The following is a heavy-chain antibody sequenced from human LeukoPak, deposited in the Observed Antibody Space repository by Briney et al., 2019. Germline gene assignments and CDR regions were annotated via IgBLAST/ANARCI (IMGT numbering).Heavy chain of an antibody. CDR1: GGTFSSYA. D-gene: IGHD6-19*01. J-gene: IGHJ4*02. V-gene: IGHV1-69*04. CDR2: IIPILGIA. Sequence: SVKVSCKASGGTFSSYAISWVRQAPGQGLEWMGRIIPILGIANYAQKFQGRVTITADKSTSTAYMELSSLRSEDTAVYYRAREGIAVAGTLGVSFDYWGQGTLVTVSS. CDR3: AREGIAVAGTLGVSFDY.